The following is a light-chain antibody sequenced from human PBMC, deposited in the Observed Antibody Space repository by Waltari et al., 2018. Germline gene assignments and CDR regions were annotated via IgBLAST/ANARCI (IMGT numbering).Light chain of an antibody. V-gene: IGKV1-12*01. CDR1: QDIRTS. Sequence: DIQTTQSPSSVSASIGDRVTITCRASQDIRTSLAWYQQKPGKAPKLLIFVASSLQSGVPPRFSGSGSGTDFTLTINSLQPEDFASYYCQQANSFPLTFGQGTRLEIK. CDR3: QQANSFPLT. J-gene: IGKJ5*01. CDR2: VAS.